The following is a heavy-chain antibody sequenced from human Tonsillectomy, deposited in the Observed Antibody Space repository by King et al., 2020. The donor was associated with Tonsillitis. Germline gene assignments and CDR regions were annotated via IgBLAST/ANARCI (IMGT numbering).Heavy chain of an antibody. CDR3: AREYYRYSVDP. Sequence: QLKESGPRLVKPSQTLSLTCTVSGVSVSSANYYWSWVRQPAGKGLEWIGRIYTTGSSNYNPSLKSRLTMSVDTSKNQFSLELSSVTAADTAVYYCAREYYRYSVDPWGQGTLVTVSS. CDR1: GVSVSSANYY. V-gene: IGHV4-61*02. J-gene: IGHJ5*02. D-gene: IGHD3-10*01. CDR2: IYTTGSS.